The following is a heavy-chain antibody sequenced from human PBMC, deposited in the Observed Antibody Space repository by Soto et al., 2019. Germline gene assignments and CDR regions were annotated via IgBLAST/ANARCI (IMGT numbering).Heavy chain of an antibody. D-gene: IGHD4-17*01. J-gene: IGHJ4*02. Sequence: QVQLVQSGAEVKKPGASVKVSCKASGYTFSSYGISWVRQAPGQGLEWMGWISAYNGNTNYAQKLQGRLTMTTDTSXXTAYMELRSLRSDDTAAYYCASVPPGYGDYVPFDYWGQGTLVTVSS. CDR2: ISAYNGNT. CDR3: ASVPPGYGDYVPFDY. V-gene: IGHV1-18*01. CDR1: GYTFSSYG.